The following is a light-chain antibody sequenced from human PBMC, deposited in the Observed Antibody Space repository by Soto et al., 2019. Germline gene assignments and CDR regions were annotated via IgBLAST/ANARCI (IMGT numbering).Light chain of an antibody. CDR1: SSDVGGYNY. Sequence: QPVLTQPRSVSGSPGQSVTISCTGTSSDVGGYNYVSWYQQHPGKAPKLMIYDVSKRPSGVPDRFSGSKSGNTASLTISGLQAEDEADYYCCSYAGSDTFGVVFGGGTKVTVL. V-gene: IGLV2-11*01. J-gene: IGLJ2*01. CDR2: DVS. CDR3: CSYAGSDTFGVV.